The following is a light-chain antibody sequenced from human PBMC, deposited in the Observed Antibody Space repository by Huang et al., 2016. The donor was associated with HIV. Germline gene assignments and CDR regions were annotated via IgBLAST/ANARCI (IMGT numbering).Light chain of an antibody. J-gene: IGKJ1*01. Sequence: EIVLTQSPVTLSLAPGERVTLSWGGSQSLSSDYLAWYQQKAGLAPRLLIYDASVRATGVPDRFSGSGSGTDFTLSISSLEPEDFAVYYCQQYGSAPVTFGQGTRLEI. CDR2: DAS. CDR1: QSLSSDY. V-gene: IGKV3D-20*01. CDR3: QQYGSAPVT.